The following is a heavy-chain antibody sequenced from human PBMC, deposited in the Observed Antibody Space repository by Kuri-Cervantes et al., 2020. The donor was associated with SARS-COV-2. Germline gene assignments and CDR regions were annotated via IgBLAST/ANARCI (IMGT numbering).Heavy chain of an antibody. D-gene: IGHD3-16*02. CDR2: INHSGST. V-gene: IGHV4-34*01. CDR3: ASLLSYYDYVWGSYRYYYFDY. J-gene: IGHJ4*02. CDR1: GGSFSGYY. Sequence: ESLKISCAVYGGSFSGYYWSWIRQPPGKGLEWIGEINHSGSTNYNPSLKSRVTISADTSKNQFSLKLSSVTAADTAVYYCASLLSYYDYVWGSYRYYYFDYWGQGTLVTVSS.